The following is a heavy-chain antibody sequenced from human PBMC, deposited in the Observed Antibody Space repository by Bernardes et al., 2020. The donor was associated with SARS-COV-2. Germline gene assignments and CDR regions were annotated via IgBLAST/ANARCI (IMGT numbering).Heavy chain of an antibody. D-gene: IGHD4-17*01. CDR1: GASIGRSYY. V-gene: IGHV4-31*03. CDR3: ARDRYGANDY. J-gene: IGHJ4*02. Sequence: SEPLSLTCSVSGASIGRSYYWSCILQFPGKGLEWLGYVDYTGTTYYNSSLKSRLRISVDTSENQFFLRLSSVTAADTAVYYCARDRYGANDYWGQATLVTVSS. CDR2: VDYTGTT.